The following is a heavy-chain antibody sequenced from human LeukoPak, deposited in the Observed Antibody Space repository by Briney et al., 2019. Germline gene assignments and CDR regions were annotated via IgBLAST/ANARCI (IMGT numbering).Heavy chain of an antibody. CDR2: IYYSGST. Sequence: SETLSLTCTVSGGSISSSSYYWGWIRQPPGKGLEWIGSIYYSGSTYYNPSLKSRVTISVDTSKIQFSLKLSSVTAADTAVYYCARLLGSYCHYWGQGTLVTVSS. CDR3: ARLLGSYCHY. V-gene: IGHV4-39*07. D-gene: IGHD1-26*01. J-gene: IGHJ4*02. CDR1: GGSISSSSYY.